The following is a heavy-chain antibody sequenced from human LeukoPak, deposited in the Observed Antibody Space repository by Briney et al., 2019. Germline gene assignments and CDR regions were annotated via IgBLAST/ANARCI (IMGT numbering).Heavy chain of an antibody. D-gene: IGHD3-10*01. V-gene: IGHV3-23*01. Sequence: PGGSLRLSCAASGFTFSSYAMSWVRQAPGKGLEWVSAISGSGGSTYYADSVKGRFTISRDNSKNTLYLQMNSLRAEDTAVYYCAKDQSDVTMVRGVTFDAFDIWGQGTMVTVSS. J-gene: IGHJ3*02. CDR3: AKDQSDVTMVRGVTFDAFDI. CDR1: GFTFSSYA. CDR2: ISGSGGST.